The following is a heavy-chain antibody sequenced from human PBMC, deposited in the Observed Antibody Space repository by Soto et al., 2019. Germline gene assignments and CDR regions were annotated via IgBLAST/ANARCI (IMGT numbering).Heavy chain of an antibody. Sequence: SETLSLTCTVSGGSIISGTHYWSWIRQHPGQGLEWIGYIYYNGSTYYNPSLKSRVTISIDTSKNQFSLKLSSVTAADAAVYYCARDREGDGSGNHFFDNWGQGTLVTVSS. D-gene: IGHD3-10*01. CDR3: ARDREGDGSGNHFFDN. J-gene: IGHJ4*02. V-gene: IGHV4-31*03. CDR1: GGSIISGTHY. CDR2: IYYNGST.